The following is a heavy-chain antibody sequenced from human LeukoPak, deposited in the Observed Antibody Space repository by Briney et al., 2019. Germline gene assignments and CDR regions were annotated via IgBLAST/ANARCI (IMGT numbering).Heavy chain of an antibody. J-gene: IGHJ4*02. V-gene: IGHV4-39*07. CDR2: IYHSGST. CDR3: ARNGGNSDFDY. CDR1: GGSISSGDYY. D-gene: IGHD4-23*01. Sequence: SETLSLTCTASGGSISSGDYYWSWIRQPPGKGLEWIGEIYHSGSTNYNPSLKSRVTMLLDKSKNQFSLKLSSVTAADTAVYYCARNGGNSDFDYWGQGTLVTVSS.